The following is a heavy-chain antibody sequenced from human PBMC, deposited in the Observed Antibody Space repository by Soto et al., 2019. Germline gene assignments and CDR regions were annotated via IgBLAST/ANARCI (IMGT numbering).Heavy chain of an antibody. CDR1: GFTFSSYA. D-gene: IGHD3-3*01. J-gene: IGHJ4*02. V-gene: IGHV3-23*01. CDR3: ARCFSTFGVGPVYY. Sequence: GESLRISCAASGFTFSSYAMSWVRQAPGKGLEWVSAISGSGGSTYYADSVKGRFTISRDNSKNTLFLQMNSLRAEDTAVYYCARCFSTFGVGPVYYSGQGPLVTVSS. CDR2: ISGSGGST.